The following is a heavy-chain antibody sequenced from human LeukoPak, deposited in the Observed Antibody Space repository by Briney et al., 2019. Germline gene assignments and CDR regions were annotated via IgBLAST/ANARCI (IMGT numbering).Heavy chain of an antibody. V-gene: IGHV3-48*04. CDR2: ISTSSSTI. CDR1: GFTFSSHS. J-gene: IGHJ4*02. CDR3: ARVFGQQPPNY. D-gene: IGHD6-13*01. Sequence: GGSLRLSCAASGFTFSSHSMNWVRQAPGKGLEWVSYISTSSSTINYADSVKGRFTISRDNAKSSLHLQMNSLRAEDTAVYYCARVFGQQPPNYWGQGTPVTVSS.